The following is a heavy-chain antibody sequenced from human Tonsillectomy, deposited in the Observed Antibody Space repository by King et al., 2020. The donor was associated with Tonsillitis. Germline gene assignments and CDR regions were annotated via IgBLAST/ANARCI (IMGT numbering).Heavy chain of an antibody. CDR2: IYPGDADT. CDR3: ARLRYFDWLLPNEGYYFDY. D-gene: IGHD3-9*01. J-gene: IGHJ4*02. V-gene: IGHV5-51*01. Sequence: QLVQSGAEVKKPGESLKISCKGSGYSFPSYWIGWVRQMPGKGLEWMGIIYPGDADTRYSPSFQGQVTISADKSISTAYLQWSSLKASDTAMYYCARLRYFDWLLPNEGYYFDYWGQGTLVTVSS. CDR1: GYSFPSYW.